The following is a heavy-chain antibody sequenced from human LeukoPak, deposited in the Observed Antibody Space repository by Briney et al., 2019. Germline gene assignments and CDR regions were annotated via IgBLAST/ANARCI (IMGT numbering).Heavy chain of an antibody. D-gene: IGHD2-2*01. V-gene: IGHV1-8*01. J-gene: IGHJ5*02. CDR2: MNPNSGNT. CDR1: GYTFTSYD. Sequence: ASVKVSCKASGYTFTSYDINWVRQATGQGLEWMGWMNPNSGNTGYAQKFQGRVTMTRNTSISTAYMELSSLRSEDTAVYNCARGVIVVVPAAGFDPWGQGTLVTVSS. CDR3: ARGVIVVVPAAGFDP.